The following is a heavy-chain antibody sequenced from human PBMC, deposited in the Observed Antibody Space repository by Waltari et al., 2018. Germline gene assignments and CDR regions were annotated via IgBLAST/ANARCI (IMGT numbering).Heavy chain of an antibody. CDR1: GYTFTSYG. J-gene: IGHJ4*02. D-gene: IGHD2-21*01. V-gene: IGHV1-18*01. CDR2: ISAYNGNT. CDR3: ARNYQIMVVTCFDY. Sequence: QVQLVQSGAEVKKPGASVQVSCKASGYTFTSYGISWVRQAPGQGLEWMGWISAYNGNTNYAQKLQGRVTRTTDTTTSTAYMELRSLRSDDTAVYYCARNYQIMVVTCFDYWGQGTLVTVSS.